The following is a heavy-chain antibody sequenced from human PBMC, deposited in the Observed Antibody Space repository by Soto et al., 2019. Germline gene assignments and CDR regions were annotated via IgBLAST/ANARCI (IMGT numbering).Heavy chain of an antibody. CDR2: TYYRSKWYY. Sequence: PSQTLSLTCAISGDSVSSNSAAWNWLRQSPSRGLEWLGRTYYRSKWYYDYAESVKSRVTINPDTSASTAYMELSSLRSEDTAVYYCASSGIAVAGSYVLWGQGTLVTVSS. CDR3: ASSGIAVAGSYVL. V-gene: IGHV6-1*01. CDR1: GDSVSSNSAA. D-gene: IGHD6-19*01. J-gene: IGHJ4*02.